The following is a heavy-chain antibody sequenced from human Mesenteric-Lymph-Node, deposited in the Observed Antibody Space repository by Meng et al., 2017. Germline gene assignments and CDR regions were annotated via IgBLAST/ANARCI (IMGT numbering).Heavy chain of an antibody. D-gene: IGHD3-22*01. CDR1: GDSVSSNSAA. CDR3: ARDRGDYYDSSGYWGLGYMIGDAFDI. Sequence: SETLSLTCAISGDSVSSNSAAWNWIRQSPSRGLEWLGRTYYRSKWYNDYAVSVKSRITINPDTSKNQFSLQLNSVTPEDTAVYYCARDRGDYYDSSGYWGLGYMIGDAFDIWGQGTMVTVSS. V-gene: IGHV6-1*01. J-gene: IGHJ3*02. CDR2: TYYRSKWYN.